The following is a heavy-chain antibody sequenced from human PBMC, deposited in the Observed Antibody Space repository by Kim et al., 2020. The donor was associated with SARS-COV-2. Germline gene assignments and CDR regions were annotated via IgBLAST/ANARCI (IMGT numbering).Heavy chain of an antibody. V-gene: IGHV4-59*01. Sequence: SETLSLTCTVSGGSISSYYWSWIRQPPGKGLEWIGYIYYSGSTNYNPSLKSRVTISVDTSKNQFSLKLSSVTAADTAVYYCARDRWYQLRGGWFDPWGQG. J-gene: IGHJ5*02. D-gene: IGHD2-2*01. CDR3: ARDRWYQLRGGWFDP. CDR1: GGSISSYY. CDR2: IYYSGST.